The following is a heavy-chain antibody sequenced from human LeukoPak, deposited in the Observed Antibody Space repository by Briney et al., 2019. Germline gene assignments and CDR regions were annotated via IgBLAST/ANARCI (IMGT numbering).Heavy chain of an antibody. CDR2: ISAYNGNT. CDR3: ARVYPIYYYDSSGPPGDY. D-gene: IGHD3-22*01. V-gene: IGHV1-18*01. Sequence: ASVKVSCEASGYTFTSYGISWVRQAPGQGLEWMGWISAYNGNTNYAQKLQGRVTMTTDTSTSTAYMELRSLRSDDTAVYYCARVYPIYYYDSSGPPGDYWGQGTLVTVSS. CDR1: GYTFTSYG. J-gene: IGHJ4*02.